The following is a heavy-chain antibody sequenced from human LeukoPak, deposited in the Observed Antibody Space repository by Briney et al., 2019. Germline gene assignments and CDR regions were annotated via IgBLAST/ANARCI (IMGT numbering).Heavy chain of an antibody. CDR3: ARHKDTRITIFGVVDWSDP. D-gene: IGHD3-3*01. J-gene: IGHJ5*02. Sequence: ASETLSLTCTVSGGSISSGGYYWSWIRQHPGKGLEWIGYIYYSGSTYYNPSLKSRVTISVDTSKNQFSLKLSSVTAADTAVYYCARHKDTRITIFGVVDWSDPWGQGTLVTVSS. V-gene: IGHV4-31*03. CDR1: GGSISSGGYY. CDR2: IYYSGST.